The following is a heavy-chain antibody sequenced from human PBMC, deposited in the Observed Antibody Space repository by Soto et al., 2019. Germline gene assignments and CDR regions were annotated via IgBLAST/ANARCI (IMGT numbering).Heavy chain of an antibody. V-gene: IGHV3-7*02. Sequence: GGSLRLSCVASGITFSNYWMTWVRQAPGKGLEWVANIYKDGTEKHYVDSVKGRFSISRDNTKNSLSLQMNYLRAEDTALYYCATRPHGERYFGVLDFWGQGPLVTVSS. CDR2: IYKDGTEK. J-gene: IGHJ4*02. CDR1: GITFSNYW. D-gene: IGHD3-3*01. CDR3: ATRPHGERYFGVLDF.